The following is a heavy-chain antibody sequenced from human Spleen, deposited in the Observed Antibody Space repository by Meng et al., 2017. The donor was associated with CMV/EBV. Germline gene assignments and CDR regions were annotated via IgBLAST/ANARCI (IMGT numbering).Heavy chain of an antibody. D-gene: IGHD3-3*01. CDR3: ARDNSPYDFWSGSESDGMDV. Sequence: ETLSLTCTVSGDSIRSSGFYWGWMRQPPGKGLEWVSSISSSSTYIFYADSVRGRFTIARDNAKNSLYLQMNSLRAEDTAVYYCARDNSPYDFWSGSESDGMDVWGQGTTVTVSS. J-gene: IGHJ6*02. CDR2: ISSSSTYI. CDR1: GDSIRSSG. V-gene: IGHV3-21*01.